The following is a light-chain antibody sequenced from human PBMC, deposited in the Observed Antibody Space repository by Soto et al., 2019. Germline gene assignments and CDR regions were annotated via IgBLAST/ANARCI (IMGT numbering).Light chain of an antibody. Sequence: DVQMTQSPSSLSASVGDRVTITCRASQSISSYLNWYQQKPGRAPRLLIYAVSILQSGVPSRFSGSGSGIDFTLTISGLQPEDFAVYYCQQSNRAPLTFGGGTTVEIK. CDR1: QSISSY. CDR2: AVS. CDR3: QQSNRAPLT. J-gene: IGKJ4*01. V-gene: IGKV1-39*01.